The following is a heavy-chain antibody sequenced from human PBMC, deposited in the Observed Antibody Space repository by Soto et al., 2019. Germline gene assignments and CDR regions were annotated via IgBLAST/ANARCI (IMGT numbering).Heavy chain of an antibody. CDR1: GFTFSSYW. CDR3: ARGGNGYCSSTSCSIREIYYYYYYMDV. CDR2: IKQDGSEK. D-gene: IGHD2-2*01. V-gene: IGHV3-7*01. J-gene: IGHJ6*03. Sequence: GGSLRLSCAASGFTFSSYWMSWVRQAPGKGLEWVANIKQDGSEKYYVDSVKGRFTISRDNAKNSLYLQMNSLRAEDTAVYYCARGGNGYCSSTSCSIREIYYYYYYMDVWGKGTTVTVSS.